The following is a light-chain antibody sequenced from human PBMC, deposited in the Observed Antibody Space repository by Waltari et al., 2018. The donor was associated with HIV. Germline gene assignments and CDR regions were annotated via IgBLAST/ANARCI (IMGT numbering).Light chain of an antibody. CDR2: ANS. CDR3: QSHDSSLSGSPYV. CDR1: SSNIGAGYD. Sequence: QSVLTQPPSVSGAPGQRVTISCTGSSSNIGAGYDVHWYQQLPGTAPKLLIYANSNRPSGVPDRFSGSKSGTSASLAITGLQAEDEADYYCQSHDSSLSGSPYVFGTGTKVTVL. V-gene: IGLV1-40*01. J-gene: IGLJ1*01.